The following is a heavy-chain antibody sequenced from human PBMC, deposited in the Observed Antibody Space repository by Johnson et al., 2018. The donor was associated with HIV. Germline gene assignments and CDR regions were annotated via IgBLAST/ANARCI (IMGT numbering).Heavy chain of an antibody. CDR2: ISGSGDNT. CDR1: GFIVSSNY. V-gene: IGHV3-23*04. Sequence: VQLVESGGGVVRPGGSLRLSCAASGFIVSSNYMRWVRQAPGKGLEWVSTISGSGDNTYYADSAKGRFTISRDNSKNTLYLQMNSLRAEDTALYYCARPSDYYGSGRVDAFDIWGQGTMVTVSS. D-gene: IGHD3-10*01. CDR3: ARPSDYYGSGRVDAFDI. J-gene: IGHJ3*02.